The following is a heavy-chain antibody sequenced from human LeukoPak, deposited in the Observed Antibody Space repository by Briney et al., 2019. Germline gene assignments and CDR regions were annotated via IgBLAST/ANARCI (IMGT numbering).Heavy chain of an antibody. J-gene: IGHJ4*02. Sequence: PGGSLRLSCAASGFTFSSYAMSWVRQDPGKGLEWVSAISGSGGSTYYADSVKGRFTISRDNSKNTLYLQMNSLRAEDTAVYYCAKDRAILGYDILTGFDYWGQGTLVTVSS. D-gene: IGHD3-9*01. CDR3: AKDRAILGYDILTGFDY. CDR1: GFTFSSYA. V-gene: IGHV3-23*01. CDR2: ISGSGGST.